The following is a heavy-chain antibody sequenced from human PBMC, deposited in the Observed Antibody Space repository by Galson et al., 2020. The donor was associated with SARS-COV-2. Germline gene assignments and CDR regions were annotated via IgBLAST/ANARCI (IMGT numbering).Heavy chain of an antibody. D-gene: IGHD2-15*01. J-gene: IGHJ6*02. Sequence: SETLSLTCTVPGGSINSGSYYWRWIRQPAGKGLEWIGRIYTSGSTNYNPSLKSRVTISVDTSKNQFSLKLSSVTAADTAVYYCARGVVAASGDYYYYYGMDVWGQGTTVTVSS. CDR3: ARGVVAASGDYYYYYGMDV. CDR2: IYTSGST. V-gene: IGHV4-61*02. CDR1: GGSINSGSYY.